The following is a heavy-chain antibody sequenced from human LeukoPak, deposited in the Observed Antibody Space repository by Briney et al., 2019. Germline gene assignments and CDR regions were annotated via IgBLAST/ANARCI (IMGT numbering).Heavy chain of an antibody. V-gene: IGHV3-13*01. Sequence: GGSLRLSCAASGFTFRNYDMHWVRQAPGRGLEWVSALGIGSDTYYLDSVKGRFTISRENAQNSLYLQMNSLTDGDTAVYYCVRGGIRVSGIDAFDIWGQGTMVSVSS. CDR1: GFTFRNYD. CDR3: VRGGIRVSGIDAFDI. CDR2: LGIGSDT. J-gene: IGHJ3*02. D-gene: IGHD2-21*01.